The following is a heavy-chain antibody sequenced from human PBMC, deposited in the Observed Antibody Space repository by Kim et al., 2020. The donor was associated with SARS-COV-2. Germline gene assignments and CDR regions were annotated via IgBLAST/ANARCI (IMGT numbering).Heavy chain of an antibody. J-gene: IGHJ4*02. D-gene: IGHD3-10*01. V-gene: IGHV1-2*02. CDR1: GYTFTGYY. Sequence: ASVTVSCKASGYTFTGYYMHWVRQAPGQGLEWMGWINPNSGGTNYAQKFQGRVTMTRDTSISTAYMELSRLRSDDAAVYYCARELITMVRVVRDSLGYWGQGALVTVSS. CDR2: INPNSGGT. CDR3: ARELITMVRVVRDSLGY.